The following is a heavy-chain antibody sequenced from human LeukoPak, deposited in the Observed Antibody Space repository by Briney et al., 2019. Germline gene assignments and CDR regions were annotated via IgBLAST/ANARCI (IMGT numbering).Heavy chain of an antibody. CDR2: IYYSGST. J-gene: IGHJ4*02. Sequence: SETLSLTCTVSGGSISGYYWSWIRQPPGKGLEWIGSIYYSGSTYYNPSLKSRVTISKDTSKNQVVLTMTNMDPVDTATYYCARTLQWLVPYDYWGQGTLVTVSS. D-gene: IGHD6-19*01. V-gene: IGHV4-59*01. CDR3: ARTLQWLVPYDY. CDR1: GGSISGYY.